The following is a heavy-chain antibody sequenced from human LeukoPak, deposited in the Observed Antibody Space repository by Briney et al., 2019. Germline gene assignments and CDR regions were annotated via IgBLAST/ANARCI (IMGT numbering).Heavy chain of an antibody. V-gene: IGHV3-23*01. CDR2: ISGSGGST. Sequence: GGSLRLSCAASGFTFSSYAMSWVRQAPGKGLEWVSAISGSGGSTYYADSVKGRFTISRNNSKNTLYLQMNSLRAEDTAVYYCAKDKRGGYSYNYNWFDPWGQGTLVTVSS. CDR3: AKDKRGGYSYNYNWFDP. J-gene: IGHJ5*02. D-gene: IGHD5-18*01. CDR1: GFTFSSYA.